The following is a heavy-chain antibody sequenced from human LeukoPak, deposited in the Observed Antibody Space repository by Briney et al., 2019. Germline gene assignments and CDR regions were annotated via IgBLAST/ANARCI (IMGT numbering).Heavy chain of an antibody. CDR1: GFTFSSFA. Sequence: GGSLRLSCAASGFTFSSFAMSWVRQAPGKGLEWVSAISPSGGSTYYADSVKGRFTISRDNSKNTLYLQMNSLRAEDTAVYYCARGHRADGYSYGPYYFDYWGQGTLVTVSS. V-gene: IGHV3-23*01. J-gene: IGHJ4*02. CDR3: ARGHRADGYSYGPYYFDY. CDR2: ISPSGGST. D-gene: IGHD5-24*01.